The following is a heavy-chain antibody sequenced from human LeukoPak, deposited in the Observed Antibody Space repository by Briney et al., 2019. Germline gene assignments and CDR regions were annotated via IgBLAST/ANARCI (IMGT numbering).Heavy chain of an antibody. CDR3: ARDFDWSIAY. CDR2: IRWTDEK. V-gene: IGHV2-5*01. CDR1: GFSLNTRDMN. J-gene: IGHJ4*02. Sequence: SGPTLVNPTQTLTLTCTFSGFSLNTRDMNVAWIRQPPGKALEWLALIRWTDEKSYSPSLENRLTITKDTSKNQVVLTMANMDPVDTATYFCARDFDWSIAYWGQGSPVTVSS. D-gene: IGHD3-9*01.